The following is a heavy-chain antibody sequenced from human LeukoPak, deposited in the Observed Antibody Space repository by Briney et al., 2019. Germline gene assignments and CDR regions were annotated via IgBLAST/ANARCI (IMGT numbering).Heavy chain of an antibody. Sequence: SETLSLTCTVSGGSINSYYWSWIRQPPGRGLEWIGSIHYSGSTSSNPSLRSRVTISVDKSKNQFSLKLSSVTAADTAVYYCARRVHSSSWSSYFDYWSQETLVTVSS. V-gene: IGHV4-59*01. CDR1: GGSINSYY. CDR2: IHYSGST. J-gene: IGHJ4*02. CDR3: ARRVHSSSWSSYFDY. D-gene: IGHD6-13*01.